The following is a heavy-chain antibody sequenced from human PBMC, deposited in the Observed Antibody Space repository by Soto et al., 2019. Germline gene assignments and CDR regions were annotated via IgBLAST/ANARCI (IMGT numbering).Heavy chain of an antibody. D-gene: IGHD1-26*01. CDR3: AKHVGSYCFDY. CDR2: IGGSGGST. V-gene: IGHV3-23*01. J-gene: IGHJ4*02. Sequence: EVQLLESGGGLVQPGGSLRLSCAASGFTFSSYAMSWVRQAPGKGLEWVSVIGGSGGSTGYADSVKGRFTISRDNSNKTLYLQMNSLSAEDTAVYDCAKHVGSYCFDYWGQGTLVTVSS. CDR1: GFTFSSYA.